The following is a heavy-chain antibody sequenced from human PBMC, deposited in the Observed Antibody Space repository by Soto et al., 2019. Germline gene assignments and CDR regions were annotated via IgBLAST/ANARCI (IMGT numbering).Heavy chain of an antibody. CDR3: ARDGGYDILTGYYLRWFDL. CDR2: IYYSGST. Sequence: SETLSLTCTVSGGSISSGGYYWSWIRQHPGKGLEWIGYIYYSGSTYYNPSLKSRVTISVDTSKNQFSLKLSSVTAADTAVYYCARDGGYDILTGYYLRWFDLWGQGTLVTVSS. D-gene: IGHD3-9*01. V-gene: IGHV4-31*03. CDR1: GGSISSGGYY. J-gene: IGHJ5*02.